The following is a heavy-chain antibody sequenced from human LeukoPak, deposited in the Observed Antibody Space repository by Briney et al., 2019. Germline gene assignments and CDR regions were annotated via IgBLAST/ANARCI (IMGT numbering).Heavy chain of an antibody. D-gene: IGHD6-19*01. V-gene: IGHV4-61*08. Sequence: SETLSLTCTVSGGSISSGDYYWSWIRQPPGKGLEWIGYIYYSGSTNYNPSLKSRVTISVDTSKNEFSLKLSSVTAADTAVYYCVAGWYVWYFDLWGRGTLVTVSS. J-gene: IGHJ2*01. CDR3: VAGWYVWYFDL. CDR1: GGSISSGDYY. CDR2: IYYSGST.